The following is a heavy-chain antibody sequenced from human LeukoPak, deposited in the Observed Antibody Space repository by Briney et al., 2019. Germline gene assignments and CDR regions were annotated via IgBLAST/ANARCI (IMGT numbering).Heavy chain of an antibody. CDR2: INSDGSST. D-gene: IGHD1-26*01. Sequence: RGSLRLSCAASGFTFSSYWMHWVRQAPGKGLVWVSRINSDGSSTSYADSVKGRFTISRDNAKNTLYLQMNSLRAEDTAVYYCARNWEPHYYYYYGMDVWGQGTTVTVSS. J-gene: IGHJ6*02. CDR3: ARNWEPHYYYYYGMDV. V-gene: IGHV3-74*01. CDR1: GFTFSSYW.